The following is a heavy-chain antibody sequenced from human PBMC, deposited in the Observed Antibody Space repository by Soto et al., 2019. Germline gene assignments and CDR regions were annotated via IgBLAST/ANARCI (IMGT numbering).Heavy chain of an antibody. J-gene: IGHJ6*02. V-gene: IGHV4-61*08. D-gene: IGHD3-10*01. CDR3: ARQGFGVLHGLVDV. CDR1: GGSISSGGYS. Sequence: PSETLSLTCAVSGGSISSGGYSWSWFRLPPGKGLEWIGYISDIAYTSYNPSLKGRVSISVDTSKSQFSLTLTSVTAADTAVYYCARQGFGVLHGLVDVWGQGTTVTVSS. CDR2: ISDIAYT.